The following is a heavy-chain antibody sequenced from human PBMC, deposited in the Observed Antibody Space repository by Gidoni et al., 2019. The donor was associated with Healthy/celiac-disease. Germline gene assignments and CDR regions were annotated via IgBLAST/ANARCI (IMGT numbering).Heavy chain of an antibody. D-gene: IGHD6-13*01. Sequence: QVQLVESGGGVVQPGRSLRLSCAASGFTFSSYGMHWVRQAPGKGLEWVAVISYDGSNKYYADSVKGRFTISRDNSKNTLYLQMNSLRAEDTAVYYCAKDRGSSFFSKVYYYYYGMDVWGQGTTVTVSS. CDR1: GFTFSSYG. V-gene: IGHV3-30*18. CDR3: AKDRGSSFFSKVYYYYYGMDV. CDR2: ISYDGSNK. J-gene: IGHJ6*02.